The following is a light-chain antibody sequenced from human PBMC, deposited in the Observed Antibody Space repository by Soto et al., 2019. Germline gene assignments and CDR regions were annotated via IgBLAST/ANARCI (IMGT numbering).Light chain of an antibody. CDR3: PRSDPSVT. Sequence: VITRSPESRAWKPGRTARLSYLASHSVSRTYLAWYQQKPGQAPRLLMYGASDRATGTPGRFSGIGSGTDFTLTICGLETEDSPVYHSPRSDPSVTFAQGTRLEIK. J-gene: IGKJ5*01. V-gene: IGKV3-20*01. CDR2: GAS. CDR1: HSVSRTY.